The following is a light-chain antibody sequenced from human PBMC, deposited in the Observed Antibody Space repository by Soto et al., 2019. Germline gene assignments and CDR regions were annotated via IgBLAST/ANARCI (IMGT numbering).Light chain of an antibody. CDR3: QQRSNLPPIT. J-gene: IGKJ5*01. CDR1: QSVSSY. V-gene: IGKV3-11*01. Sequence: EIVLTQSPATLSLSPGERATLSCRASQSVSSYLAWYQQKPGQAPRLLIYDASNRATGIPARFSDSGSGTDFTLTIRSLDPEDFAVYYCQQRSNLPPITLAQGTRLEIK. CDR2: DAS.